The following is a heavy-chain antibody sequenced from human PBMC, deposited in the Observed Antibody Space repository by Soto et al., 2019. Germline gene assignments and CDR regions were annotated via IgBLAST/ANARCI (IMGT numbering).Heavy chain of an antibody. CDR1: GYIFIGSY. Sequence: QVQLVQSGAEMKSPGSSVKVSCKATGYIFIGSYLHWIRQAPGQGPEWMGSIYPATGDTDYAQTYQGRVILTGDTAIGTAYMELKWLLFDDTGMYYCARGPSEWGQGTLVTVSS. CDR2: IYPATGDT. J-gene: IGHJ4*02. CDR3: ARGPSE. V-gene: IGHV1-2*02.